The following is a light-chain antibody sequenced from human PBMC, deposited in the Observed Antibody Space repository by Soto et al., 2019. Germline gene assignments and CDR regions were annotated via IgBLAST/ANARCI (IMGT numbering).Light chain of an antibody. J-gene: IGLJ3*02. CDR2: EVS. CDR1: SSDVGGYKY. Sequence: QSALTQPPSASGSPGQSVTISCTGTSSDVGGYKYVSWYQQHPGKAPKLMIYEVSKRPSGFPDRFSGSKSGNTASLTVSGLQAEDEADYYCSSYAGRNNWVFGGGTKLTVL. CDR3: SSYAGRNNWV. V-gene: IGLV2-8*01.